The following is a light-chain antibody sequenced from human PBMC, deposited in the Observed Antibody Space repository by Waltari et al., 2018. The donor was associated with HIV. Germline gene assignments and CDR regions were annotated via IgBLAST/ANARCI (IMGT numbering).Light chain of an antibody. CDR2: QDT. V-gene: IGLV3-1*01. CDR3: QAWDSSAAVV. Sequence: SYALTQPPSASVSPGQTASITCSGDNLGDKYACWYQQKPGQSPVLVIYQDTKRPSGTPERFSGSNSGNTATLTISGTQAMDEADYYCQAWDSSAAVVFGGGTKLTVL. J-gene: IGLJ2*01. CDR1: NLGDKY.